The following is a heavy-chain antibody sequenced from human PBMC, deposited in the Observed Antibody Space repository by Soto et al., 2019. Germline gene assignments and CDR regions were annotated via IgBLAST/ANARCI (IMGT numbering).Heavy chain of an antibody. J-gene: IGHJ6*02. CDR1: GFTFSSYA. Sequence: GGSLRLSCAASGFTFSSYAMSWVRQAPGKGLEWVSAISGSGGSTYYADSVKGRFTISRDNSKNTLYLQMNSLRAEDTAVYYCAKQYSGYDLGGMDVWGQGTTVTVSS. CDR2: ISGSGGST. V-gene: IGHV3-23*01. CDR3: AKQYSGYDLGGMDV. D-gene: IGHD5-12*01.